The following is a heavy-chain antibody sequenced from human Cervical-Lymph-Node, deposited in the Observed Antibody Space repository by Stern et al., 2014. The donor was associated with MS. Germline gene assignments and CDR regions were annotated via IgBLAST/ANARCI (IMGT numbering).Heavy chain of an antibody. Sequence: EVQLVESGGGLLKPGESLRVSCAASGFTSSDFGMHWVRQAPGKGLEWVASISSSGTKTYYRDSLKGRLTISRDDAKNSMYLQMNSLRAEDTGIYYCARHCSSSRCRRYYGMDVWGQGTTVTVSS. D-gene: IGHD2-2*01. CDR3: ARHCSSSRCRRYYGMDV. CDR2: ISSSGTKT. J-gene: IGHJ6*02. CDR1: GFTSSDFG. V-gene: IGHV3-21*04.